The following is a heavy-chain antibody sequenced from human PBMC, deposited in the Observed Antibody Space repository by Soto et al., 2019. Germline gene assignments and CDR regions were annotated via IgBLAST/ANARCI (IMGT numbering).Heavy chain of an antibody. CDR3: TTARSTVTDAFDI. V-gene: IGHV3-15*01. J-gene: IGHJ3*02. D-gene: IGHD4-17*01. CDR1: GFTFSNAW. CDR2: IKSKTDGGTT. Sequence: GGSLRLSCAASGFTFSNAWMSWVRQAPGKGLEWVGRIKSKTDGGTTDYAAPVKGRFTISRDDSKNTLYLQMNSLKTEDTAVYYCTTARSTVTDAFDIWGQGTMVTVSS.